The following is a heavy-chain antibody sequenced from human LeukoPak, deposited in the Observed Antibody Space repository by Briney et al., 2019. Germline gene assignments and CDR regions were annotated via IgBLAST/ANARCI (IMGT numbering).Heavy chain of an antibody. CDR1: GFSLTSSGVG. CDR2: IYGDDGK. D-gene: IGHD2/OR15-2a*01. J-gene: IGHJ3*02. V-gene: IGHV2-5*02. CDR3: AHKKNSNAFDI. Sequence: SGPTLVKPTQTLTLTCTFSGFSLTSSGVGVGWIRQPPGKALEWLALIYGDDGKRYSPSLKSRLTITKDTSKNQVVLTVTNMDPVDTATYYCAHKKNSNAFDIWGQGTMVAVSS.